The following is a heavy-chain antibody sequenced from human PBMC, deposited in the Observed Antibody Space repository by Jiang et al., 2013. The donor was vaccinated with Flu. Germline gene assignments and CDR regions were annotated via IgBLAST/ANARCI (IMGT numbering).Heavy chain of an antibody. Sequence: CKASGYSFSNHAVNWVRQMPGKGLEWMGIIYPGDSDTRYSPSFQGQVTISADKSISTAYLQWSSLKASDTAMYYCARRYYYDSSGYYYFDYWGQGTLVTVSS. D-gene: IGHD3-22*01. CDR3: ARRYYYDSSGYYYFDY. CDR1: GYSFSNHA. CDR2: IYPGDSDT. V-gene: IGHV5-51*01. J-gene: IGHJ4*02.